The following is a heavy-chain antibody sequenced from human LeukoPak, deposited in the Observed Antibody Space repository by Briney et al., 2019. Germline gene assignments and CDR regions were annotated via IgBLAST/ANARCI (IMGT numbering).Heavy chain of an antibody. V-gene: IGHV4-59*08. J-gene: IGHJ4*02. Sequence: SETLSLTCTVSGGSITGYYWNWIRQPPGKGLEWIGYIYYSGGTYYNPSLESRVTISVDTSKSQFSLKLSSVTAADTAVYYCARYSGSYSGFDYWGQGTLVTVSS. CDR2: IYYSGGT. CDR1: GGSITGYY. D-gene: IGHD1-26*01. CDR3: ARYSGSYSGFDY.